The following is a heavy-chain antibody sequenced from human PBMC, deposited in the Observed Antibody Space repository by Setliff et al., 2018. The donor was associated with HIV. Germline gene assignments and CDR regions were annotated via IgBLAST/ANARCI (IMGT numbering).Heavy chain of an antibody. Sequence: KPSETLSLTCAVFGGSSSNYSWTWFRQPPGTGLEWIGEINHGGSTNYNSSLKSRVTISVDTPKNLLSLELRSLTAADTAVYYCARDQRLQGVQPPYWYFDLWGRGTLVTVSS. CDR2: INHGGST. V-gene: IGHV4-34*01. J-gene: IGHJ2*01. CDR3: ARDQRLQGVQPPYWYFDL. D-gene: IGHD2-2*01. CDR1: GGSSSNYS.